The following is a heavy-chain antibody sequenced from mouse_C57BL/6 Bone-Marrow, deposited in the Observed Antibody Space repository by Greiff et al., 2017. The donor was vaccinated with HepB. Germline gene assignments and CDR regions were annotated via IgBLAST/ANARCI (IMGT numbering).Heavy chain of an antibody. CDR2: IWGGGST. CDR1: FFSLTIYF. J-gene: IGHJ4*01. Sequence: PFLFSPSHILSLTFTFSFFSLTIYFVDLVRQPPVKGLEWLGVIWGGGSTNYNSALMSRLSISKDNSKSQVFLKMNSLQTDDTAMYYCATAPSYAMDYWGQGTSVTVSS. V-gene: IGHV2-9*01. CDR3: ATAPSYAMDY.